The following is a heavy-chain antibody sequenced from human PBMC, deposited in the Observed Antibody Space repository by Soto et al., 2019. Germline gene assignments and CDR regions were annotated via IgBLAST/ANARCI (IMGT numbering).Heavy chain of an antibody. V-gene: IGHV3-30-3*01. CDR1: GLTFSSYA. J-gene: IGHJ5*02. CDR3: ARTEGGVGVRSRWFDP. CDR2: ISYDGSNK. D-gene: IGHD1-26*01. Sequence: QAQLVESGGGVVQPGRSLRLSCAASGLTFSSYAMNWVRQAPGKGLEWVAVISYDGSNKYYADPVKGRFTISRDNSKNTMYLQMNSLRVEDTAAYYCARTEGGVGVRSRWFDPWGQGTLVTVSS.